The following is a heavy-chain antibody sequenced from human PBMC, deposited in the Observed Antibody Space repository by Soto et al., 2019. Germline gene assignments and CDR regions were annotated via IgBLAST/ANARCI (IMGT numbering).Heavy chain of an antibody. V-gene: IGHV3-11*01. D-gene: IGHD2-8*01. J-gene: IGHJ4*02. CDR1: GFTFSDYY. CDR3: ARRRRTDMDDIVLMHDFDF. CDR2: INRNGRNK. Sequence: QVQLVESGGGLVKPGGSLRLSCVASGFTFSDYYMSWIRQAPGRGLEWLSYINRNGRNKDYADSVRGRFTISRDNAKTSLFLEMNGLSVEDTAVYYCARRRRTDMDDIVLMHDFDFWGQGTRVTVSS.